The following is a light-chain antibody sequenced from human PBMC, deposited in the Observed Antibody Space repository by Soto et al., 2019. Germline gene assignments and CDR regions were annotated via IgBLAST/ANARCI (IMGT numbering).Light chain of an antibody. Sequence: ETVLTQSPGTLSLSPGERATISCRASQSVSNNNVNWYQQKPGQSPRLLIYDVSNRATGIPDRFSGAGSGKDFTLTISRLEPEEFSVYYWQLYCSSPPNTFGQGTKLEI. CDR1: QSVSNNN. J-gene: IGKJ2*01. CDR3: QLYCSSPPNT. V-gene: IGKV3-20*01. CDR2: DVS.